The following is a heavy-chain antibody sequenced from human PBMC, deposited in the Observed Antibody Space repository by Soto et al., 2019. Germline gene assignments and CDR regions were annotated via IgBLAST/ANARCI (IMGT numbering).Heavy chain of an antibody. J-gene: IGHJ4*02. D-gene: IGHD3-3*01. CDR1: GFTFSSYS. V-gene: IGHV3-21*01. CDR2: ISSSSSYI. Sequence: GGSLRLSCAASGFTFSSYSMNWVRQAPGKGLEWVSSISSSSSYIYYADSVKGRFTISRDNAKNSLYLQMNSLRAEDTAVYYCARALFVNLEWSQYYFDYWGQGTLVTVSS. CDR3: ARALFVNLEWSQYYFDY.